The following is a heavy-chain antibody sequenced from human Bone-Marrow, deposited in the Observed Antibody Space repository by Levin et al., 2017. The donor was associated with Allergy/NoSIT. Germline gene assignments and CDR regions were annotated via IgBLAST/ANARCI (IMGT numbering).Heavy chain of an antibody. Sequence: GGSLRLSCAASEFTFSSYDMHWVRQVTGKGLEWLSSIGPGGDTYYSGSVRGRFTISRENAKNAFYLQMNSLRAGDTAVYYCAREGKGDFNDAFDIWGQGTMVTVSS. V-gene: IGHV3-13*01. D-gene: IGHD3-16*01. CDR1: EFTFSSYD. J-gene: IGHJ3*02. CDR2: IGPGGDT. CDR3: AREGKGDFNDAFDI.